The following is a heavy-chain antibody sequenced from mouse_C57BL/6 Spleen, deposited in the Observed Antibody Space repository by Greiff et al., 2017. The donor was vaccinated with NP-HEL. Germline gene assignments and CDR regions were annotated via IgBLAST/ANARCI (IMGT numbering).Heavy chain of an antibody. J-gene: IGHJ2*01. Sequence: DVMLVESEGGLVQPGSSMKLSCTASGFTFSDYYMAWVRQVPEKGLEWVANINYDGSSTYYLDSLKSRFIISRDNAKNILYLQMSSLKSEDTATYYCAGEGNDGYSYYFAYWAKATTLTVSP. CDR3: AGEGNDGYSYYFAY. D-gene: IGHD2-3*01. CDR2: INYDGSST. CDR1: GFTFSDYY. V-gene: IGHV5-16*01.